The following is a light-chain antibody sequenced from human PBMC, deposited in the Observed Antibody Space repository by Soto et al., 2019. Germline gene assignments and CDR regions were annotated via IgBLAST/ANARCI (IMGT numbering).Light chain of an antibody. CDR3: QQSYNTTWT. V-gene: IGKV1-5*03. CDR2: KAS. Sequence: DIQMTQSPSTLSASVGDRVTITCRASQSISSWLAWYQQKPGKAPKLLIYKASSLESGVPSRFSGSGSETDFTLTISSLQPEDFATYSCQQSYNTTWTFGQGTKVDI. J-gene: IGKJ1*01. CDR1: QSISSW.